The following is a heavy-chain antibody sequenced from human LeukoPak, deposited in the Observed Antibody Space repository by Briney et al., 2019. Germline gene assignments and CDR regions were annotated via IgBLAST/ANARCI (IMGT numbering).Heavy chain of an antibody. CDR1: GYTFSSYT. J-gene: IGHJ4*02. V-gene: IGHV7-4-1*02. D-gene: IGHD5-12*01. CDR3: VRQYSGYESLYFDS. CDR2: INTNTGTP. Sequence: ASVKVSCKASGYTFSSYTLSWLRQAPGQGLEWMGWINTNTGTPTYAQGFTGRFVFSLDSSVSTAYLQISSLKAEDIAVYYCVRQYSGYESLYFDSWAREPWSPSPQ.